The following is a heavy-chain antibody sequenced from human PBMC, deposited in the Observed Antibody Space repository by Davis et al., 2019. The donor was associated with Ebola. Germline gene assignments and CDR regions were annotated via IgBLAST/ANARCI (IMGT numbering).Heavy chain of an antibody. V-gene: IGHV3-33*01. D-gene: IGHD6-6*01. J-gene: IGHJ6*02. CDR3: AREWVEQLEGMDV. Sequence: GESLKISCAASGFTFSSYGMHWVRQAPGKGLEWVAVIWYDGRNKYYADSVKGRFTISRDNSKNTLYLQMNSLRAEDTAVYYCAREWVEQLEGMDVWGQGTTVTVSS. CDR2: IWYDGRNK. CDR1: GFTFSSYG.